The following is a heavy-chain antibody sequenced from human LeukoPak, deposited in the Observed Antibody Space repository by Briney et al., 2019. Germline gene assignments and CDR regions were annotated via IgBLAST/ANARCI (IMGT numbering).Heavy chain of an antibody. Sequence: PSETLSLTCTVSGVSISSYYWSWIRQPPGKGLEWIGYIYYSGSTNYNPSLKSRVTISVDTFKNQFSLKLSSVTAADTAVYYCARRHRYYDFWSDWGQGTLVTVSS. CDR2: IYYSGST. V-gene: IGHV4-59*01. CDR1: GVSISSYY. CDR3: ARRHRYYDFWSD. D-gene: IGHD3-3*01. J-gene: IGHJ4*02.